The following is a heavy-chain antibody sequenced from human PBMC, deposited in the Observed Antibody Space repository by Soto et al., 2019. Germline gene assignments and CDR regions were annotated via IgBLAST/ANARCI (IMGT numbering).Heavy chain of an antibody. V-gene: IGHV1-8*01. CDR3: ARDKTSSGMDI. Sequence: QVQLVQSGAEVKKPGASVKVSWKASGYTFTSYDINWVRQATGHGLEWMGWMNPNSGNTGYAQKFQGRVTMTSHTSIITAYMELPTLRSEDTTMYYCARDKTSSGMDIWGPAATVT. CDR2: MNPNSGNT. CDR1: GYTFTSYD. J-gene: IGHJ6*02.